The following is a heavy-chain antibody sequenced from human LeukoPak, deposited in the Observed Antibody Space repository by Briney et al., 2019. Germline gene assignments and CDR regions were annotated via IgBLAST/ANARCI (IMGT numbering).Heavy chain of an antibody. D-gene: IGHD3-3*01. CDR1: GGSISSYY. J-gene: IGHJ5*02. Sequence: SETLSLTCTVSGGSISSYYWSWIRQPPGKGLEWIGYIYYSGSTNYNPSLKSRVTISVDTSKNQFSLKLSSVTAAGTAVYYCARFQSRGFTIFGVVTPTGGWFDPWGQGTLVTVSS. CDR2: IYYSGST. CDR3: ARFQSRGFTIFGVVTPTGGWFDP. V-gene: IGHV4-59*01.